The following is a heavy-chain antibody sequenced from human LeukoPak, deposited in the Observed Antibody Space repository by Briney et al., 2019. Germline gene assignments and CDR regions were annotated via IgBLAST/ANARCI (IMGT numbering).Heavy chain of an antibody. CDR1: GGSISEYY. V-gene: IGHV4-59*08. D-gene: IGHD4-17*01. CDR3: ARRSSAVTFDY. CDR2: IYSSGST. J-gene: IGHJ4*02. Sequence: SETLSLTCTVSGGSISEYYWIWIRQPPGRGLEWIGSIYSSGSTNYNPSLKSRVTITVDTSKNQFSLKLSSVTAADTAVYYCARRSSAVTFDYWGLGTLVTVSS.